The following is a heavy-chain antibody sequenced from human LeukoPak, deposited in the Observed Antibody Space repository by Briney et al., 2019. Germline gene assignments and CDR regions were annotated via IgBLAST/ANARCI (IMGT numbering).Heavy chain of an antibody. J-gene: IGHJ4*02. CDR3: VRVRTGSVSDH. CDR2: ISYSGTA. CDR1: GGSINTSPYY. Sequence: SETLSLTCTVSGGSINTSPYYWGWVRQPPEKGLEWLGSISYSGTAYYNPSLRSRVTVSRDTSKNQFSLNLNSVTAADTAVYYCVRVRTGSVSDHWGQGILVIVSS. V-gene: IGHV4-39*07. D-gene: IGHD2-8*02.